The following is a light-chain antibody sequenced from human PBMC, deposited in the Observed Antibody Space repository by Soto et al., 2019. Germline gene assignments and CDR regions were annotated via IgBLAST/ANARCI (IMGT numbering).Light chain of an antibody. J-gene: IGKJ2*01. Sequence: TQSPLSLPVTLGQPASISCKTSQGFVYGGAETYLSWFHQRPGQSPRRLIYKVSKPDSGVPDRVSGSGSGSDSTLQISRVEAEHIGVYYCMQGIHWPPLNTVPPYTFGQGTKLEIK. CDR3: MQGIHWPPLNTVPPYT. CDR2: KVS. CDR1: QGFVYGGAETY. V-gene: IGKV2-30*01.